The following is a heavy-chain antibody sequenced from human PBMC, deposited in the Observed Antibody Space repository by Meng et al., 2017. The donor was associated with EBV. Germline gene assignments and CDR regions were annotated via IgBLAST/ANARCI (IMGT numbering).Heavy chain of an antibody. CDR1: GYTFTSYD. V-gene: IGHV1-8*01. CDR3: ARGVGTIFGVVIKNWFDP. D-gene: IGHD3-3*01. Sequence: VQGGQCGAEVKKPGASGKVSCKASGYTFTSYDFNWVRQATGQGLEWMGWMNPNSGNTGYAQKFQGRVTMTRNTSISTAYMELSSLRSEDTAVYYCARGVGTIFGVVIKNWFDPWGQGTLVTVSS. J-gene: IGHJ5*02. CDR2: MNPNSGNT.